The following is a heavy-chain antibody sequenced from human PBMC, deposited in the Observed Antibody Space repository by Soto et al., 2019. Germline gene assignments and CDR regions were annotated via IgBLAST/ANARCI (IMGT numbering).Heavy chain of an antibody. J-gene: IGHJ5*01. Sequence: PSETLSLTSTVSGGSVSIGRYYWSWIRQPPGKGLEWIGYIYYSGSTNYNPSLKSRVTISVDTSKNQFSLKLSSVTAADTAGYYCARSLMALTPLDVFDSWGQGTLGTVSP. D-gene: IGHD2-15*01. CDR3: ARSLMALTPLDVFDS. V-gene: IGHV4-61*01. CDR1: GGSVSIGRYY. CDR2: IYYSGST.